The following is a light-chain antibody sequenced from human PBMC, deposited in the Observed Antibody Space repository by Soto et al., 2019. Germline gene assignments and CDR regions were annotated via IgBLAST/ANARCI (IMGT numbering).Light chain of an antibody. CDR3: QQRSTWPPVST. CDR1: QSFSSY. CDR2: DAS. Sequence: EIVLTQSPATLSLSPGERATLSCRASQSFSSYLAWYQQKPGQAPRLLIYDASKRATGIPARFSGRGSGTDFPLTISSLEPEDFAVYYCQQRSTWPPVSTFGQGTRLAIK. J-gene: IGKJ5*01. V-gene: IGKV3-11*01.